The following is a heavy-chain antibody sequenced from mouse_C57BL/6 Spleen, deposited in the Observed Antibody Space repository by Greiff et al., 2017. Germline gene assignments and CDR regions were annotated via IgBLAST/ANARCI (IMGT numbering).Heavy chain of an antibody. CDR3: ARRITTVVATGDYYAMDY. J-gene: IGHJ4*01. CDR2: ISSGRSTI. CDR1: GFTFSDYG. Sequence: DVKLVESGGGLVKPGGSLKLSCAASGFTFSDYGMHWVRQAPEKGLEWVAYISSGRSTIYYADTVKGRFTISRDNAKNTLFLQMTSLRSEDTAMYYCARRITTVVATGDYYAMDYWGQGTSVTVSS. D-gene: IGHD1-1*01. V-gene: IGHV5-17*01.